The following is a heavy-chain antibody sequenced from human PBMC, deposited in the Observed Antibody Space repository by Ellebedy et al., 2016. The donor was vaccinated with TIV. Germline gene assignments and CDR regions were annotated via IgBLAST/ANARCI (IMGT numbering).Heavy chain of an antibody. CDR2: ISYDGSNK. D-gene: IGHD2-21*01. CDR1: GFTFSSYG. V-gene: IGHV3-30*18. Sequence: GESLKISXAASGFTFSSYGMHWVRQAPGKGLEWVAVISYDGSNKYYADSVKGRFTISRDNSKNTLYLQMNSLRAEDTAVYYCAKTIALYGMDVWGQGTTVTVSS. J-gene: IGHJ6*02. CDR3: AKTIALYGMDV.